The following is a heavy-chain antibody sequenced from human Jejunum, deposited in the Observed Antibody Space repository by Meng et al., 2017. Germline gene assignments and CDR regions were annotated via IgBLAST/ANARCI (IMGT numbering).Heavy chain of an antibody. CDR3: ARGAVVATTYYFDS. Sequence: QVQVVQSGAEVKKPGSSVKVSCKVSGGTFNTYAISWVRQAPGQGLEWMGGIIPIFDTPNYAQKFQDRVTITADASTSTAYMELNGLISEDTALYYCARGAVVATTYYFDSWGQGTLVTVSS. V-gene: IGHV1-69*01. CDR1: GGTFNTYA. CDR2: IIPIFDTP. D-gene: IGHD2-15*01. J-gene: IGHJ4*02.